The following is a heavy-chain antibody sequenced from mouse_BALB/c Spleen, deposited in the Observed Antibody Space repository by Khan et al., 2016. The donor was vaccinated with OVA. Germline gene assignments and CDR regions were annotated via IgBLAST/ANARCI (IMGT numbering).Heavy chain of an antibody. CDR3: SRDYWFAY. Sequence: EVQLEESGGGLVKPGGSLKLSCAASGFTFSNYAMSWVRQSPEKRLEGIASISSGDSTYYPDSVKGRFTISRDNARYILYLKMSSLRAEDTAMYYCSRDYWFAYWGQGTLVTVSA. V-gene: IGHV5-6-5*01. CDR1: GFTFSNYA. J-gene: IGHJ3*01. CDR2: ISSGDST.